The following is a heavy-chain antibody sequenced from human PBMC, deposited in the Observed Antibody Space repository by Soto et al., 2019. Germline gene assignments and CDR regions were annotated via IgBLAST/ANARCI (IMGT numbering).Heavy chain of an antibody. D-gene: IGHD3-16*01. V-gene: IGHV5-51*01. CDR3: ASNTRSDKRPLWPY. CDR1: GYTSTDYC. J-gene: IGHJ4*02. CDR2: IFPADSNI. Sequence: GESLKISCKGSGYTSTDYCIGWVRQVPGKGLEWMGIIFPADSNIRYSPSFQGQVTISADWSISTAYLQWRSLKASDTAMYFCASNTRSDKRPLWPYWGQGTLVTVSS.